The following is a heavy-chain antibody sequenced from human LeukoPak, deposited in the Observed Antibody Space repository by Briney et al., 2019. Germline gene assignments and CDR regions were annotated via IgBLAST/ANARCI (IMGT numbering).Heavy chain of an antibody. J-gene: IGHJ4*02. CDR3: TRDGIAYYDSSGYYGKYDY. CDR1: GVSFSNSD. D-gene: IGHD3-22*01. CDR2: IRSKAYGGTT. V-gene: IGHV3-49*04. Sequence: GGSLRLSCVGSGVSFSNSDMNWVRQAPGKGLEWVGFIRSKAYGGTTEYAASVKGRFTISRDDSKSIAYLQMNSLKTEDTAVYYCTRDGIAYYDSSGYYGKYDYWGQGTLVTVSS.